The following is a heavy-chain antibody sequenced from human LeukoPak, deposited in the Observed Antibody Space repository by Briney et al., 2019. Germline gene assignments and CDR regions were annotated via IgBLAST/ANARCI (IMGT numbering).Heavy chain of an antibody. Sequence: GGSLRLSCAASGFTFSSYSMNWVRQAPGKGLEWVSSISSGSSYIYYADSVKGRFTISRDNAKNSLYLQMNSLRAEDTAVYYCARDSGDYYDSSGYPFDYWGQGTLDTVSS. CDR3: ARDSGDYYDSSGYPFDY. D-gene: IGHD3-22*01. J-gene: IGHJ4*02. V-gene: IGHV3-21*01. CDR1: GFTFSSYS. CDR2: ISSGSSYI.